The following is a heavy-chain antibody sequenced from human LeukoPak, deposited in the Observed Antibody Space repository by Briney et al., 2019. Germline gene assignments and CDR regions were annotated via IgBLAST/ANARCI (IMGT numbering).Heavy chain of an antibody. Sequence: GGSLRLSCEASGFTFSNFAMSWVRQAPGKGLEWVSTITGGSGAKYYADSVKGRFTISRDNSKDTLYLQMNSLRADDTAVYFCAKDTPLTGYTSGWSSNSFDYWGQGILVAVSS. CDR3: AKDTPLTGYTSGWSSNSFDY. CDR1: GFTFSNFA. J-gene: IGHJ4*02. D-gene: IGHD6-19*01. CDR2: ITGGSGAK. V-gene: IGHV3-23*01.